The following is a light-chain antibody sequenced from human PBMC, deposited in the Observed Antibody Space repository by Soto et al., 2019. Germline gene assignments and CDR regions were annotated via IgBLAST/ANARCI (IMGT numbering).Light chain of an antibody. CDR2: DAS. V-gene: IGKV3-11*01. CDR3: QQRSTWPLT. CDR1: QSISTY. J-gene: IGKJ4*01. Sequence: EIVLTQSPATLSLSVGERATLSCRTSQSISTYLAWYQQKPGQAPRLLIYDASNRATGIPARFSGSGSGTDFTLSISSLEPEDFAVYYCQQRSTWPLTFGGGTKLEI.